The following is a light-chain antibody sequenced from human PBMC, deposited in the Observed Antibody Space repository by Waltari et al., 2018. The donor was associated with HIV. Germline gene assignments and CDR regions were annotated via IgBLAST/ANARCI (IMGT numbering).Light chain of an antibody. J-gene: IGLJ3*02. CDR1: SGSIASNY. V-gene: IGLV6-57*03. Sequence: FILTQPHSVSGSPGKTVNISCTRSSGSIASNYVQWFQQRPGSAPINVIYQNNQRASGVADRFSGSIDRSSNSASLTISGLKTEDEADFFCQSYDTSNSHWVFVGGTKLTVL. CDR3: QSYDTSNSHWV. CDR2: QNN.